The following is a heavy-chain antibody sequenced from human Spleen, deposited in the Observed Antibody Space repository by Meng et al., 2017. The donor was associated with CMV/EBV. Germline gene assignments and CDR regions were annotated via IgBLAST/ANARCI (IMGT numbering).Heavy chain of an antibody. CDR1: GYTFSDYG. Sequence: ASVKVSCKASGYTFSDYGISWVRQAPGQGLEWMGWISGYNGYTNYAQKIQGRVSMTTDTYTSTAYMELRSLRSDDTAVYYCAKEFASGEAINGYYYGMDVWGQGTTVTVS. J-gene: IGHJ6*01. CDR2: ISGYNGYT. CDR3: AKEFASGEAINGYYYGMDV. D-gene: IGHD3-16*01. V-gene: IGHV1-18*01.